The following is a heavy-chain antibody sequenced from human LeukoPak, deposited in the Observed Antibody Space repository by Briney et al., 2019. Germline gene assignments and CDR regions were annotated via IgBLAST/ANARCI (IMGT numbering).Heavy chain of an antibody. CDR1: GGSISNTNYY. D-gene: IGHD2-2*01. J-gene: IGHJ4*02. CDR3: ARGRYCSSTSCYYFDY. CDR2: INHSGST. Sequence: SETLSLTCTVSGGSISNTNYYWSWIRQPPGKGLEWIGEINHSGSTNYNPSLKSRVTISVDTSKNQFSLKLSSVTAADTAVYYCARGRYCSSTSCYYFDYWGQGTLVTVSS. V-gene: IGHV4-39*07.